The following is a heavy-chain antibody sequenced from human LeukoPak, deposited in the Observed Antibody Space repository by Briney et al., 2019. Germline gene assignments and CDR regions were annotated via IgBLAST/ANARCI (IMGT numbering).Heavy chain of an antibody. J-gene: IGHJ5*02. CDR1: GGSISSGDYY. Sequence: SETLSLTCTVSGGSISSGDYYWSWIRQPPGKGLEWIGYIYYSGSTYYNPSLKSRVTISVDTSKNQFSLKLSSVTAADTAVYYCAPFQIVVGNDPWGQGTLVTVSS. CDR2: IYYSGST. CDR3: APFQIVVGNDP. V-gene: IGHV4-30-4*08. D-gene: IGHD3-22*01.